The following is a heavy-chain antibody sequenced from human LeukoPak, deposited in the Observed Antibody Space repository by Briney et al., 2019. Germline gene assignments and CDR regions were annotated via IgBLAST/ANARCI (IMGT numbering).Heavy chain of an antibody. Sequence: ASVKVSCKASGYTFTGYYMHWVRQAPGQGLEWMGWINPNSGGTNYAQKFQGWVTMTRDTSISTAYMELSRLRSDDTAVYYCARDSRRRICDILTGHYRGGDAFDIWGQGTMVTVSS. CDR1: GYTFTGYY. D-gene: IGHD3-9*01. CDR3: ARDSRRRICDILTGHYRGGDAFDI. CDR2: INPNSGGT. J-gene: IGHJ3*02. V-gene: IGHV1-2*04.